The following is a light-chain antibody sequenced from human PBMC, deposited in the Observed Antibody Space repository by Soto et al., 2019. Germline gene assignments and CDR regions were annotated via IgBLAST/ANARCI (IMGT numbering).Light chain of an antibody. Sequence: QSVLTQPPSVSGAPGQRITISCTGSTSNIGAAYDVQWYQQLPRTAPKLLIYANRNRPSGVPDRFSGSKSGTSASLAITGLQAEDEADYYCQSYDSSLSVVFGGGTQLTVL. CDR2: ANR. J-gene: IGLJ2*01. CDR1: TSNIGAAYD. V-gene: IGLV1-40*01. CDR3: QSYDSSLSVV.